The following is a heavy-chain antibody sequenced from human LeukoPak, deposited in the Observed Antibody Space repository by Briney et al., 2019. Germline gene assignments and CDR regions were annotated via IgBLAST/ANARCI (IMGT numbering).Heavy chain of an antibody. CDR1: GFTVSSNY. J-gene: IGHJ4*02. Sequence: PGGSLRLSCAASGFTVSSNYMSWVRQAPGKGLKWVSVIYSGGSTYYADSVKGRFTISRDNSKNTLYLQMNSLRAEDTAVYYCASTSNYHYYDSSGPTPGYWGQGTLVTVSS. CDR3: ASTSNYHYYDSSGPTPGY. D-gene: IGHD3-22*01. CDR2: IYSGGST. V-gene: IGHV3-66*02.